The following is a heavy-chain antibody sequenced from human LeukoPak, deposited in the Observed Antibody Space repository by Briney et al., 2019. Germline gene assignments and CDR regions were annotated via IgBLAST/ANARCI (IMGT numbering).Heavy chain of an antibody. V-gene: IGHV1-2*02. CDR3: ATIPMPPSLGHQKYYYYYGMDV. CDR1: GYTFTGYY. J-gene: IGHJ6*02. CDR2: INPNSGGT. D-gene: IGHD2-2*01. Sequence: GASVKGSCKASGYTFTGYYMHWVRQAPGQGLEWMGCINPNSGGTNYAQKCQGRVTMTRDTSISTAYMELSRLRSDDTAVYYCATIPMPPSLGHQKYYYYYGMDVWGQGTTVTVSS.